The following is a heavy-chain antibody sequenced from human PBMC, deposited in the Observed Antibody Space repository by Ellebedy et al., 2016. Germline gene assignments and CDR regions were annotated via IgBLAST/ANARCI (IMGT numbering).Heavy chain of an antibody. Sequence: GESLKISXSASGFTFFAYALHWVRQAPGNGLEYVSAISSTGSHIYYADSVKGRFTISRDNSRYTLYLQMDSLTAADTAVYYCYYGHYSGFWGQGTLVTVSS. J-gene: IGHJ4*02. CDR1: GFTFFAYA. CDR2: ISSTGSHI. CDR3: YYGHYSGF. D-gene: IGHD4-17*01. V-gene: IGHV3-64*04.